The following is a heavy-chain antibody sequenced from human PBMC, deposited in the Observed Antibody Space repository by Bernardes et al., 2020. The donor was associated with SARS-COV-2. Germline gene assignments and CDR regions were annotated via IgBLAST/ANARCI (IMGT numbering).Heavy chain of an antibody. CDR1: GFTFSNVW. CDR2: INSKTDGGTT. D-gene: IGHD1-26*01. V-gene: IGHV3-15*01. J-gene: IGHJ4*02. Sequence: GGSLRLSCAASGFTFSNVWMSWVRQAPGKGLEWVGRINSKTDGGTTNYAAPVKGRFTISRDDARKTLYLQMNSLKTEDTAVYYCTTESMGATTYWGRGTLVTVSS. CDR3: TTESMGATTY.